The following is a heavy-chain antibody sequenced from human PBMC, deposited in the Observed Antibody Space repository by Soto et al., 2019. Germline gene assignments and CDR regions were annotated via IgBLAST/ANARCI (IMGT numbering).Heavy chain of an antibody. J-gene: IGHJ6*02. V-gene: IGHV3-30-3*01. CDR1: GFTFSSYA. CDR3: ARALDTAMGRGWGMDV. CDR2: ISYDGSNK. D-gene: IGHD5-18*01. Sequence: QVQLVESGGGVVQPGRSLRLSCAASGFTFSSYAMHWVRQAPGKGLEWVAVISYDGSNKYYADSVKGRFTISRDNSKNTLYLQMNSLRAEDTAVYYCARALDTAMGRGWGMDVWGQGTTVTVSS.